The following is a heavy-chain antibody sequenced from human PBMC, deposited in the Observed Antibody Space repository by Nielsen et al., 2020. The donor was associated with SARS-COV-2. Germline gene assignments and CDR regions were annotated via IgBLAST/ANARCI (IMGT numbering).Heavy chain of an antibody. V-gene: IGHV1-18*01. D-gene: IGHD6-13*01. CDR2: ISAYNGNT. Sequence: WVRQAPGQGLEWMGWISAYNGNTNYAQKLQGRVTMTTDTSTSTAYMELRSLRSDDTAVYYCAREGGIAAAGIIYYYMDVWGKGTTVTSP. CDR3: AREGGIAAAGIIYYYMDV. J-gene: IGHJ6*03.